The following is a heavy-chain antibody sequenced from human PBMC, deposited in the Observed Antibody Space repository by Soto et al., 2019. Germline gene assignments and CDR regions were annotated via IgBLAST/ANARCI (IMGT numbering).Heavy chain of an antibody. Sequence: GGSLRLSCAASGFTFSDYYMSWIRQAPGKGLEWVSYISSSGSTIYYADSVKGRFTISRDNAKNSLYLQMNSLRAEDTAVYYCASQYQLLCRGPRFRCLDYWGQGTLVTVSS. J-gene: IGHJ4*02. D-gene: IGHD2-2*01. CDR2: ISSSGSTI. CDR3: ASQYQLLCRGPRFRCLDY. CDR1: GFTFSDYY. V-gene: IGHV3-11*01.